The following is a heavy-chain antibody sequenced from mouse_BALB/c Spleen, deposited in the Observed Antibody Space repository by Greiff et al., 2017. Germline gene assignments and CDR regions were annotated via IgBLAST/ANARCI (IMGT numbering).Heavy chain of an antibody. Sequence: EVQVQQSGGGLVQPGGSRKLSCAASGFTFSDYGMPWVRQAPGKGPEWVAFISHLDYSTYYEDTVTGRFTISRENAKNTLYLESSSLRSEDTAMYYCGRDGGNYWAMDYWGEGTSVTVSS. CDR3: GRDGGNYWAMDY. D-gene: IGHD2-1*01. J-gene: IGHJ4*01. V-gene: IGHV5-15*02. CDR2: ISHLDYST. CDR1: GFTFSDYG.